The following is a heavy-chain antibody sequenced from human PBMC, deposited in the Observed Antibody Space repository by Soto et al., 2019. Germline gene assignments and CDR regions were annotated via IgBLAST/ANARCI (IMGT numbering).Heavy chain of an antibody. CDR1: GFTFSSYA. Sequence: QVQLVESGGGVVQPGRSLRLSCAASGFTFSSYAMHWVRQAPGKGLEWVAVISYDGSNKYYADAEKGLFTLSRENSKNTLYLQMNSLRAEDTAVYSCARDDSYYWFDPWGQGTLVTVSS. V-gene: IGHV3-30-3*01. D-gene: IGHD2-21*01. CDR2: ISYDGSNK. J-gene: IGHJ5*02. CDR3: ARDDSYYWFDP.